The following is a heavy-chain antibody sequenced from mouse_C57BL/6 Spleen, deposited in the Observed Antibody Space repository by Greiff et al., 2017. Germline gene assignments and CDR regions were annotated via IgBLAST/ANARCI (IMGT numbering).Heavy chain of an antibody. CDR3: AGSLIATVVDVPWFAY. CDR2: IDPEDGDT. Sequence: VQLKQSGAELVKPGASVKLSCTASGFNITDYYMHWVKQRTEQGLEWIGRIDPEDGDTKYAPKFQGKATITADTSSNTAYLQLSRLTSEDTAVYYCAGSLIATVVDVPWFAYWGQGTLVTVSA. CDR1: GFNITDYY. J-gene: IGHJ3*01. V-gene: IGHV14-2*01. D-gene: IGHD1-1*01.